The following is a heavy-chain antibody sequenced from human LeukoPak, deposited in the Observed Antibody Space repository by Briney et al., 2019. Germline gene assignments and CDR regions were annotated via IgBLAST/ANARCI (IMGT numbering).Heavy chain of an antibody. CDR3: ARGIWAYYFDY. V-gene: IGHV4-61*01. J-gene: IGHJ4*02. Sequence: SETLSLTCTVSGGSVSSGSYYWSWIRQPPGKGLEWIGYIYYSGSTNYNPSLKSRVTISVDTSKNQFSLKLSSVTAADTAVYYCARGIWAYYFDYWGQGTLVTVSS. CDR2: IYYSGST. D-gene: IGHD7-27*01. CDR1: GGSVSSGSYY.